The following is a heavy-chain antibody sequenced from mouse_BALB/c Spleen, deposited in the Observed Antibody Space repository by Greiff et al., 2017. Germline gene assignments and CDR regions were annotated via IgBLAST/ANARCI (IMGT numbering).Heavy chain of an antibody. CDR2: INPSNGRT. Sequence: VQLQQSGAELVKPGASVKLSCKASGYTFTSYWMHWVKQRPGQGLEWIGEINPSNGRTNYNEKFKSKATLTVDKSSSTAYMQLSSLTSEDSAVYYCAKLGLGFAYWGQGTLVTVSA. V-gene: IGHV1S81*02. CDR1: GYTFTSYW. J-gene: IGHJ3*01. CDR3: AKLGLGFAY. D-gene: IGHD4-1*01.